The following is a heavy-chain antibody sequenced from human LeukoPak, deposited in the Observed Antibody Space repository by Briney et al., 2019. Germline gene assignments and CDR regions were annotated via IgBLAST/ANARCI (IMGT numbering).Heavy chain of an antibody. CDR1: GFTFSSYW. J-gene: IGHJ4*02. CDR2: IKQDGSEK. Sequence: GGSLRLSCATSGFTFSSYWMSWVRQAPGKGLEWVANIKQDGSEKYYVDSVKGRFTTSRDNAKNSLYLQMNSLRAEDTAVYYCARSPGRLASDYWGQGTLVTVSS. D-gene: IGHD1-26*01. CDR3: ARSPGRLASDY. V-gene: IGHV3-7*01.